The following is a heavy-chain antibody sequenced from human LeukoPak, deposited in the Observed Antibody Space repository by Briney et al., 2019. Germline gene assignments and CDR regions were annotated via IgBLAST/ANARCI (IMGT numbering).Heavy chain of an antibody. CDR1: GFTFGSYA. V-gene: IGHV3-23*01. CDR3: AKDVNYGLYYYYYMDV. D-gene: IGHD1-7*01. CDR2: ITGDGCTT. Sequence: PGGSLRLSCAASGFTFGSYAMSWVRQAPGKGLEWVSAITGDGCTTYYADSVKGRFTISRDNSKNTLYLQMNSLRAEDTALYYCAKDVNYGLYYYYYMDVWGKGTRSPSP. J-gene: IGHJ6*03.